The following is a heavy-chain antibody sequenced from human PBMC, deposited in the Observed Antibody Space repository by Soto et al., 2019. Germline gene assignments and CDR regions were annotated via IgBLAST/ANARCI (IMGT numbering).Heavy chain of an antibody. V-gene: IGHV3-15*07. D-gene: IGHD3-3*01. CDR2: IKSKTDGGTT. CDR1: GFTFSNAW. J-gene: IGHJ6*02. Sequence: GGSLRLSCAASGFTFSNAWMNWVRQAPGKGLEWVGRIKSKTDGGTTDYAAPVKGRFTISRDDSKNTLYLQMNSLKTEDTAVYYCTTADYDFWSGYGGWEPPPSGYYYYGMDVWGQGTTVTVSS. CDR3: TTADYDFWSGYGGWEPPPSGYYYYGMDV.